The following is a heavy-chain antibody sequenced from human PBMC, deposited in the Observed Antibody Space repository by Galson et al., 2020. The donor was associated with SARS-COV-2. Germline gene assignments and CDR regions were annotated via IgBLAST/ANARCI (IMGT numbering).Heavy chain of an antibody. J-gene: IGHJ4*02. V-gene: IGHV2-70*11. CDR2: IDLDDDK. Sequence: SGPTLVKPTQTLTLTCTFSGFSLSTIGMCVSWIRQPPGKALEWLERIDLDDDKYYSTSLKTMLTISKDTSKNQVVLTMTNMDPVDIDTYYCARSPRGVDVNWSKGTLVTVSS. CDR3: ARSPRGVDVN. CDR1: GFSLSTIGMC. D-gene: IGHD3-10*01.